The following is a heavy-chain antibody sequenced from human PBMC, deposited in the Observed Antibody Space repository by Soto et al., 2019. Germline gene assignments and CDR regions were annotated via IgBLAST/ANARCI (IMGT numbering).Heavy chain of an antibody. CDR3: ARWFGGELGYYYYGMDV. CDR1: GGTFSSYA. V-gene: IGHV1-69*13. CDR2: IIPIFGTA. Sequence: SVKVSCKASGGTFSSYAISWVRQAPGQGLEWMGGIIPIFGTANYAQKFQGRVTITADESTSTAYMELSSLRSEDTAVYYCARWFGGELGYYYYGMDVWGQGTTVTVSS. D-gene: IGHD3-10*01. J-gene: IGHJ6*02.